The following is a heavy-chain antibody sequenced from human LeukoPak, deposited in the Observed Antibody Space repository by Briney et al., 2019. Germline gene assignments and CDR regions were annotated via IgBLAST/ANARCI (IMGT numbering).Heavy chain of an antibody. CDR3: ARVSRSGNEYY. Sequence: GASVKVSCKASGYTFTSYSISWVRQAPGQGREWMGWISTYNGETKYARNLQGRVTMTTDASTSTAYMELRSLQSDDTAVYYCARVSRSGNEYYWGQGTLVTVSS. CDR2: ISTYNGET. V-gene: IGHV1-18*01. CDR1: GYTFTSYS. J-gene: IGHJ4*02. D-gene: IGHD2/OR15-2a*01.